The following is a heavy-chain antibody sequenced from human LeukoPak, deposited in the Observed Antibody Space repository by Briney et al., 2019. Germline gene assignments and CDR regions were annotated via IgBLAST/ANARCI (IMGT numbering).Heavy chain of an antibody. J-gene: IGHJ3*02. CDR2: IKSKVDGGTT. D-gene: IGHD2-2*01. Sequence: GGSLRLSCAGSGFTFSDAWMTWVRQAPGKGLEWVGRIKSKVDGGTTEYAAPVKGRFTISRDNAQNSLYLQMNSLRAEDTAIYYCEFTEVSQLLFFRDRTKGQDAFDIWGQGTMVTVSS. CDR3: EFTEVSQLLFFRDRTKGQDAFDI. V-gene: IGHV3-15*01. CDR1: GFTFSDAW.